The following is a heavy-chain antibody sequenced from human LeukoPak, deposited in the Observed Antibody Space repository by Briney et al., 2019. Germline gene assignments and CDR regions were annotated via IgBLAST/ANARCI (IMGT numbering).Heavy chain of an antibody. J-gene: IGHJ4*02. CDR3: ARGWAMVRDVIPNFDY. Sequence: GGSLRLSCAASGFTFSSYAMHWVRQAPGKGLEWVSVISYDGSNKYYADSVKGRFTISRDNAKNTLYLQMNSLRAEDTAVYYCARGWAMVRDVIPNFDYWGQGTLVTVSS. CDR2: ISYDGSNK. D-gene: IGHD3-10*01. CDR1: GFTFSSYA. V-gene: IGHV3-30-3*01.